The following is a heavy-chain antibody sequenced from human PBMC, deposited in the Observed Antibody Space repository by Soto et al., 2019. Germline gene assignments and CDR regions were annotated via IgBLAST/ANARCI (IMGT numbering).Heavy chain of an antibody. CDR2: ISYSGST. CDR3: ARGSYYYFAMDV. V-gene: IGHV4-31*03. J-gene: IGHJ6*02. CDR1: GGSIRRGSDY. Sequence: SEDLCVTCTFSGGSIRRGSDYGWWIRQPTGKGLEWIGFISYSGSTYYSTSLKSRVTISVDTSKSQFSLNLSSVTAADTAVYYCARGSYYYFAMDVWGQGTTVT.